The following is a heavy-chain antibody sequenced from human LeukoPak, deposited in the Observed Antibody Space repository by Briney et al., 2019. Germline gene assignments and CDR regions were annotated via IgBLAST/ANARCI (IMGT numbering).Heavy chain of an antibody. CDR3: ARMDCSSTSCYGLGVWFDP. J-gene: IGHJ5*02. V-gene: IGHV4-59*01. Sequence: AETLSLTCTVSGGSISSYYWSWIRQPPGKGLEWIGYIYYYGSTNYNPSLKSRVTISVDTSKNQFSLKLSSVTAADTAVYYCARMDCSSTSCYGLGVWFDPWGQGTLVTVSS. D-gene: IGHD2-2*01. CDR2: IYYYGST. CDR1: GGSISSYY.